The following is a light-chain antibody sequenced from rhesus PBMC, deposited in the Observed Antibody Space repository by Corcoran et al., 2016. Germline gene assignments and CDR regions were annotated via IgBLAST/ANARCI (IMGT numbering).Light chain of an antibody. V-gene: IGKV1-22*01. CDR2: KAC. Sequence: DIQMTQSPSSLSASVGDTVTITCRASQSISSWLAWYQQKTGKAPKLMSYKACSLQSGVPSRFSGSGSGTDFTLTISSLQSEYFATYYCQQYSSSPWTFGQGTKVEIK. J-gene: IGKJ1*01. CDR3: QQYSSSPWT. CDR1: QSISSW.